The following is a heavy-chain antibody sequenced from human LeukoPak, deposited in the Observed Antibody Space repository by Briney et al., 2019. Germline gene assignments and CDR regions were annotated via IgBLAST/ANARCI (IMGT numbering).Heavy chain of an antibody. CDR2: IYHSGST. V-gene: IGHV4-38-2*02. Sequence: PSETLSLTCTVSGYSISSGYYWGWIRQPPGKGLEWIGSIYHSGSTYYTPSLKSRVTISVDTSKNQFSLKLSSVTAADTAVYYCARVVDSGSYYEHDYWGQGTLVTVSS. CDR3: ARVVDSGSYYEHDY. D-gene: IGHD1-26*01. J-gene: IGHJ4*02. CDR1: GYSISSGYY.